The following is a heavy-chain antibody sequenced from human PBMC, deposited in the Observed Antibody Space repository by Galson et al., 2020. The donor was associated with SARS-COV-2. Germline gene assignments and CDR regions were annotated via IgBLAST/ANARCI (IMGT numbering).Heavy chain of an antibody. CDR2: ISPNSDNT. V-gene: IGHV1-18*01. CDR3: ARDWSTSRRGAFDI. CDR1: GYTFNTYG. J-gene: IGHJ3*02. Sequence: ASVKVSCTSSGYTFNTYGISWVRQAPGQGLEWMGWISPNSDNTYYAQKFQGRVTLTRDKFTSTVYMDLRGLTSDDTAVYFCARDWSTSRRGAFDIWGQGTQVTVSS. D-gene: IGHD3-3*01.